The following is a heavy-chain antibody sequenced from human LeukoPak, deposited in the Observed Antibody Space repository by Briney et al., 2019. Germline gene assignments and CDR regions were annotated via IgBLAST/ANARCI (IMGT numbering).Heavy chain of an antibody. CDR3: ARSGEYYDSSGRYLGY. D-gene: IGHD3-22*01. CDR2: TYHGVST. Sequence: SETLSLTCAVSGGSISTNVWWTWVRHPPGKGLEWIGETYHGVSTNYNPSLKSRVIISVDKSKNQFPLNLTSVTAADTAVYYCARSGEYYDSSGRYLGYWGQGTLVTVSS. J-gene: IGHJ4*02. V-gene: IGHV4-4*02. CDR1: GGSISTNVW.